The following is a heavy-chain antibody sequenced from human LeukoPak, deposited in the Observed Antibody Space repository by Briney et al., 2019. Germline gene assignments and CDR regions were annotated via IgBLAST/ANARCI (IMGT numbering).Heavy chain of an antibody. CDR2: ISSSSSTI. V-gene: IGHV3-48*01. Sequence: PGGSLRLSCAASGFTFSSYSMNWVRQAPGKGLEWVSYISSSSSTIYYPDSVKGRFTISRDNAKISLYLQMNSLRAEDTAVYYCARVSYCTNGVCYTDENWFDPWGQGTLVTVSS. J-gene: IGHJ5*02. CDR1: GFTFSSYS. CDR3: ARVSYCTNGVCYTDENWFDP. D-gene: IGHD2-8*01.